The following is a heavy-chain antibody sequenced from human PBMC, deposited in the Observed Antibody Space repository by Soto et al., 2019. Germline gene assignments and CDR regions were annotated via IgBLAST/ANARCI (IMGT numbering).Heavy chain of an antibody. CDR3: ARDHFLVYGDHQEHNWFDP. Sequence: QVQLQESGPGLVKPSQTLSLTCTVSGGSISSGGYYWSWIRQHPGKGLEWIGYIYYSGSTYYNPSLKSRVTISVDTSKNQSSLKLSSVTAADTAVYYCARDHFLVYGDHQEHNWFDPWGQGTLVTVSS. J-gene: IGHJ5*02. CDR2: IYYSGST. D-gene: IGHD4-17*01. V-gene: IGHV4-31*03. CDR1: GGSISSGGYY.